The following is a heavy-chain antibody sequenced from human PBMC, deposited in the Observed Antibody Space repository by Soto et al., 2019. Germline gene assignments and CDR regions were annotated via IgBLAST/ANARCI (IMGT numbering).Heavy chain of an antibody. D-gene: IGHD2-15*01. J-gene: IGHJ6*02. CDR3: ARAAGYCSGGSCYGDEYYYGMDV. CDR1: GFTVSSNY. Sequence: PGGSLRLSCAASGFTVSSNYMSWVRQAPGKGLEWVSVIYSGGSTYYADSVKGRFTISRDNSKNTLYLQMNSLRAEDTAVYYCARAAGYCSGGSCYGDEYYYGMDVWGQGTTVTVSS. V-gene: IGHV3-53*01. CDR2: IYSGGST.